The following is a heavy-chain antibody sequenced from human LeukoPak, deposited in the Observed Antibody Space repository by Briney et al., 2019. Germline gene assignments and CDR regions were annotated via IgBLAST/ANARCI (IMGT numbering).Heavy chain of an antibody. V-gene: IGHV3-9*01. CDR3: AKDTAAYYYASGNIDY. Sequence: GGSLRLSCAASGFTFDDYAMHWVRQAPGKGLEWVSGISWNSGSIGYADSVKGRFTISRDNAKNSLYLQMNSLRAEDTALYYCAKDTAAYYYASGNIDYWGQGTLVTVSS. CDR1: GFTFDDYA. J-gene: IGHJ4*02. D-gene: IGHD3-10*01. CDR2: ISWNSGSI.